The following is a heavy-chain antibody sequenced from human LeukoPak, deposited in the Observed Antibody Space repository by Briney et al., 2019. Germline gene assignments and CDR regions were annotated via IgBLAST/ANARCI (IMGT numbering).Heavy chain of an antibody. CDR2: ISSSGSTI. D-gene: IGHD2-15*01. Sequence: GGSLRLSCAASGFTFSDYYMSWIRQAPGKGLEWVSYISSSGSTIYYADSVKGRFTISRDNSKNTLYLQINSLRAEDTAVYFCAKSPVSSCRGSFCYPFDYWGQGNLVTVSS. CDR3: AKSPVSSCRGSFCYPFDY. J-gene: IGHJ4*02. V-gene: IGHV3-11*01. CDR1: GFTFSDYY.